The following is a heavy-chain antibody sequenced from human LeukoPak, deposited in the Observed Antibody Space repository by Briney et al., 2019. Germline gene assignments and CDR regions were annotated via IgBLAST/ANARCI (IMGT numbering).Heavy chain of an antibody. D-gene: IGHD1-26*01. J-gene: IGHJ1*01. Sequence: GGSLRLSCAASGFAVSSNHMNWVRQAPGEGLEWVSVIFNGGSTYYADSVKGRFTISRDNSKNTLYLQMNSLRAEDTAVYYCATSIVGLTYDEHFQHWGQGTLVTVSS. CDR1: GFAVSSNH. CDR3: ATSIVGLTYDEHFQH. CDR2: IFNGGST. V-gene: IGHV3-53*01.